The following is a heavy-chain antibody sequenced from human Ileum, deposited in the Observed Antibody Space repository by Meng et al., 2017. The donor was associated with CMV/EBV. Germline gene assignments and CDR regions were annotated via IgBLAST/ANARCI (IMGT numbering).Heavy chain of an antibody. CDR3: AKAVDDSGFVYPPYCFDN. CDR1: FTFSSYV. D-gene: IGHD1-26*01. V-gene: IGHV3-23*01. J-gene: IGHJ4*02. CDR2: ISGQSGNT. Sequence: FTFSSYVMSWVRQAPGKGLEWVSGISGQSGNTYYADSVKGRFTISRDISKGMLYLQLNSLRAEDTAIYYCAKAVDDSGFVYPPYCFDNWGQGTLVTVSS.